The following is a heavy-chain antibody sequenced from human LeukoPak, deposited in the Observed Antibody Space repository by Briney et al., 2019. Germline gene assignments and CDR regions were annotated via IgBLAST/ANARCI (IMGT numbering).Heavy chain of an antibody. D-gene: IGHD6-19*01. CDR3: AKPYSSGWDAFDV. V-gene: IGHV3-23*03. CDR1: GFTFHKFA. Sequence: PGGSLRLPYAASGFTFHKFAMTWVRQPPRKGLAWVASHSGGSTTYYAHSVQGRFTISRENSKDTLYLQMSSLRPEDTDVYYCAKPYSSGWDAFDVWGQGTVVTVSS. CDR2: HSGGSTT. J-gene: IGHJ3*01.